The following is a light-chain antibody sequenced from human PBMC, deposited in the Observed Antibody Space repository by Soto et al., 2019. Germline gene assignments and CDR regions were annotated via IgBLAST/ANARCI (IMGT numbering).Light chain of an antibody. Sequence: EIVMTQSPATLSVSPGERATLSCRTSQSVSSNLAWYQHKSGQAPRPLIYREFTRATGIPARFSGSGSGTEFTLTISSLHSEDLAIYFCQEYSDWPTWTFGQGSKVDIK. V-gene: IGKV3D-15*01. CDR1: QSVSSN. CDR2: REF. J-gene: IGKJ1*01. CDR3: QEYSDWPTWT.